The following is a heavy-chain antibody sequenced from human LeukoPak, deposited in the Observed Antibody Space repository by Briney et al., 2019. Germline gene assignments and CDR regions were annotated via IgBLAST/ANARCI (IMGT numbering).Heavy chain of an antibody. Sequence: ASVKVSCKASGYTFTSYAISWVRQAPGQGLEWMGRIIPILGIANYAQKFQGRVTITADKSTSTAYMELSSLRSEDTAVYYCATPVAGGSHAFDIWGQGTMVTVSS. CDR1: GYTFTSYA. CDR2: IIPILGIA. V-gene: IGHV1-69*04. J-gene: IGHJ3*02. D-gene: IGHD6-19*01. CDR3: ATPVAGGSHAFDI.